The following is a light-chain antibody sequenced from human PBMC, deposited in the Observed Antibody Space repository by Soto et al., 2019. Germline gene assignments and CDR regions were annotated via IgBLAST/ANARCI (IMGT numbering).Light chain of an antibody. CDR3: QKYNNWPRT. V-gene: IGKV3-15*01. CDR2: GAS. CDR1: QSVGHN. Sequence: DIVMTQSPVTLSVSPGDRATLSCRASQSVGHNLAWFQQKPGQAPRLLIYGASAGATCIPDRFSGSGFGTEFTLTISSLQSEDLAVYYCQKYNNWPRTFGQGTKVEMK. J-gene: IGKJ1*01.